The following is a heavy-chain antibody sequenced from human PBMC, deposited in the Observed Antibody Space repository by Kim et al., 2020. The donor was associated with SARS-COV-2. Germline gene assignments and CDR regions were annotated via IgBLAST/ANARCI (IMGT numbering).Heavy chain of an antibody. Sequence: GGSLRLSCAASGFTFSTYAMSWVRQAPGKGLEWLSVISGSGGSTYYADSVKGRFIISRDNSKNTLYLQMNSLRAEDMAVYYCARPRGKSASGGHYYFDY. CDR1: GFTFSTYA. J-gene: IGHJ4*01. CDR3: ARPRGKSASGGHYYFDY. D-gene: IGHD6-13*01. CDR2: ISGSGGST. V-gene: IGHV3-23*01.